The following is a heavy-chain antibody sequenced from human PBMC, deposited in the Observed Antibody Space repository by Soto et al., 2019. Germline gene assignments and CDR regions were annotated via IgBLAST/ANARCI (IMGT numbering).Heavy chain of an antibody. CDR2: IKSKTDGGTT. J-gene: IGHJ2*01. CDR1: GFTFSNAW. V-gene: IGHV3-15*07. Sequence: GGSLRLSCAASGFTFSNAWMNWVRQAPGKGLEWVGRIKSKTDGGTTDYAAPVKGRFTISRDDSKNTLYLQMNSLKTEDTAVYYCARQINNYWYFDLWGRGTLVTVSS. CDR3: ARQINNYWYFDL.